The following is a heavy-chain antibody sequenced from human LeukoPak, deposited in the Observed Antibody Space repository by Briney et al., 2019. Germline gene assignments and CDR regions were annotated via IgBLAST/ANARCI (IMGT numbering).Heavy chain of an antibody. Sequence: GGSLRLSCAASGFTFSSYSMNWVSQAPGKGLGWVSAISDSGNTYHTDAVKGGFTISRDSSKNTLFLKMKRLGPEEAAVYYCAKAPVTTCRGAYCYPFDYWGQGTLVTVSS. V-gene: IGHV3-23*01. CDR3: AKAPVTTCRGAYCYPFDY. D-gene: IGHD2-21*01. CDR1: GFTFSSYS. J-gene: IGHJ4*02. CDR2: ISDSGNT.